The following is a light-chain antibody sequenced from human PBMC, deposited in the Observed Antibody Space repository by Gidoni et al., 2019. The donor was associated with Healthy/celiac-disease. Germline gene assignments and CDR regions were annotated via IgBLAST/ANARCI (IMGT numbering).Light chain of an antibody. CDR2: DAS. CDR3: QQYNNWPSVT. V-gene: IGKV3-15*01. Sequence: VMTQSLATLSVSPVVRAALSCRATQSVSSNLAWYQQKTGQAPTLLIYDASTRATGSPARFSSSGSGTKFTLTISSLQSEEFAVYYCQQYNNWPSVTFGGGTKVEIK. CDR1: QSVSSN. J-gene: IGKJ4*01.